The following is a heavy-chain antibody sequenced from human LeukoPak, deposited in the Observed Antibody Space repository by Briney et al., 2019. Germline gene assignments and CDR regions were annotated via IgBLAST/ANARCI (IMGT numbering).Heavy chain of an antibody. CDR1: GYTFTGYY. D-gene: IGHD5-12*01. CDR3: ARVGEAYSGYDSGEPNYYYYMDV. J-gene: IGHJ6*03. CDR2: INPNSGGT. V-gene: IGHV1-2*02. Sequence: ASVKVSCKASGYTFTGYYMHWVRQAPGQGLEWMGWINPNSGGTNYAQKFQGRVTMTRDTSISTAYMELSRLRSDDTAVYYCARVGEAYSGYDSGEPNYYYYMDVWGKGTTVTVSS.